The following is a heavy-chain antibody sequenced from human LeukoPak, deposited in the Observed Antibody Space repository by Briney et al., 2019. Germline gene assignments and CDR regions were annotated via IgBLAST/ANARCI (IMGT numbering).Heavy chain of an antibody. J-gene: IGHJ4*02. CDR3: ARGRVGATLLADY. V-gene: IGHV3-21*01. CDR1: VFTFSSYS. Sequence: GGSLRLSCAASVFTFSSYSMNWVRQAPGKGLEWVSSISSSSSYIYYADSVKGRFTISRDNAKNSLYLQMNSLRAEDTAVYYCARGRVGATLLADYWGQGTLVTVSS. CDR2: ISSSSSYI. D-gene: IGHD1-26*01.